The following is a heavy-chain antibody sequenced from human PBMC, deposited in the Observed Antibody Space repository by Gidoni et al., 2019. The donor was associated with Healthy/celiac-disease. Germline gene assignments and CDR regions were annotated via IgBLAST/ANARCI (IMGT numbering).Heavy chain of an antibody. CDR3: ASQNPVKITIFGVVSVTADV. D-gene: IGHD3-3*01. CDR1: GFTFSSSS. V-gene: IGHV3-21*01. Sequence: EVQLVESGGGLVKPGGSLRLSCAASGFTFSSSSLNWVRQAPGKGLGWVSSISSSSSYIYYADSVKGRFTISRDNAKNSLYLQMNSLRAEDTAVYYCASQNPVKITIFGVVSVTADVWGQGTTVTVSS. J-gene: IGHJ6*02. CDR2: ISSSSSYI.